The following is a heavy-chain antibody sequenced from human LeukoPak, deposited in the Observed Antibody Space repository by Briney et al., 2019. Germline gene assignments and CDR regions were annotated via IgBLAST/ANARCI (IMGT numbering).Heavy chain of an antibody. D-gene: IGHD6-13*01. Sequence: GGSLRLSCAASGFTFSSYWMSWVRQAPGKGLEWVANIKQDGSEKYYVDSVKGRFTISRDNAKNSLYLQMNSLRAEDTAVYYCAKDSGYSSSWYGEEDAFDIWGQGTMVTVSS. CDR2: IKQDGSEK. V-gene: IGHV3-7*01. CDR3: AKDSGYSSSWYGEEDAFDI. CDR1: GFTFSSYW. J-gene: IGHJ3*02.